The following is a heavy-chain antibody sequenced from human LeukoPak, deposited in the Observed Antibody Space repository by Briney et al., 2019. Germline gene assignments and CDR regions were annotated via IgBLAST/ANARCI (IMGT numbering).Heavy chain of an antibody. CDR2: IIPIFGTA. V-gene: IGHV1-69*06. J-gene: IGHJ6*02. D-gene: IGHD2-2*01. CDR1: GGTFSSYA. CDR3: ATFPFIVVVPATGDYGMDV. Sequence: ASVKVSCKASGGTFSSYAISWVRQAPGQGLEWMGGIIPIFGTANYAQKFQGRVTMTEDTSTDTAYMELSSLRSEDTAVYYCATFPFIVVVPATGDYGMDVWGQGTTVTVSS.